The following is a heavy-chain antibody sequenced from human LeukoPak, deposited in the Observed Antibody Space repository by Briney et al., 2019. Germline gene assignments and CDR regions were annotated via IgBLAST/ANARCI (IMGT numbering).Heavy chain of an antibody. Sequence: GGSLRLSCAASGFTFSSYSMNWVRQAPGKGLEWVSSISSSSSYIYYADSVKGRFTISRDNAKNSLYLQMNSLRAEDTAVYYRARDGEEGPHSAFDIWGQGTVVTVSS. CDR2: ISSSSSYI. CDR1: GFTFSSYS. D-gene: IGHD7-27*01. CDR3: ARDGEEGPHSAFDI. V-gene: IGHV3-21*01. J-gene: IGHJ3*02.